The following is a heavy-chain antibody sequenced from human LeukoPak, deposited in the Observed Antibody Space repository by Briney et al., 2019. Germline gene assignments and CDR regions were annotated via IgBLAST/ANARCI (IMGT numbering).Heavy chain of an antibody. CDR2: INHSGSS. Sequence: GSLRLSCAASGFTFNRYSMNWIRQPPGKGLEWIGEINHSGSSNYNPSLKSRVTISVDTSKNQFSLKLSSVTAADTAVYYCARAVVVRNRRYYYYYYMDVWGKGTTVIVSS. V-gene: IGHV4-34*01. J-gene: IGHJ6*03. D-gene: IGHD2-15*01. CDR1: GFTFNRYS. CDR3: ARAVVVRNRRYYYYYYMDV.